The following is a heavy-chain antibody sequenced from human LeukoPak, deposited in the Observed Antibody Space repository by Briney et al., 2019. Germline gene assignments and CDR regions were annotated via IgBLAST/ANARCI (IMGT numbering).Heavy chain of an antibody. V-gene: IGHV4-39*02. J-gene: IGHJ4*02. CDR2: IYYSGST. CDR3: ARDRGPDCGGGRCWDY. Sequence: PSETLSLTCTVSGGSISSSSYYWGWIRQPPGKGLEWIGSIYYSGSTYYNPSLKSRVTISVDTSKNQFSLKLSSVTAADTAVYYCARDRGPDCGGGRCWDYWGQGTLVTVSS. CDR1: GGSISSSSYY. D-gene: IGHD2-15*01.